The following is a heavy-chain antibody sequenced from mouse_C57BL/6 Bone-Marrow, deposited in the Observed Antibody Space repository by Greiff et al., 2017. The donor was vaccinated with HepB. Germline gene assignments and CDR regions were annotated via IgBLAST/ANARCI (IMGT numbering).Heavy chain of an antibody. D-gene: IGHD2-4*01. CDR2: IDPSDSYT. J-gene: IGHJ2*01. Sequence: VQLQQPGAELVRPGTSVKLSCKASGYTFTSYWMHWVKQRPGQGLEWIGVIDPSDSYTNYNQKFKGKATLTVDTSSSTAYMQLSSLTSEDSAVYYCARSYYDYDGPYYFDYWGQGTTLTVSS. V-gene: IGHV1-59*01. CDR1: GYTFTSYW. CDR3: ARSYYDYDGPYYFDY.